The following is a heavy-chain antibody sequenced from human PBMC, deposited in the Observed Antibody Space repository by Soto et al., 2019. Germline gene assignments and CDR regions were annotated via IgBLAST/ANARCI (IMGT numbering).Heavy chain of an antibody. V-gene: IGHV4-59*01. CDR3: ARARKATYITGGFDS. Sequence: PSETLSLTRGVSGGSISYYYWSWIRQSPEKGLEYIAYSSYGGITNLNGALNGRVTMSIDTSKNQFSLKATSLTAADTAVYYCARARKATYITGGFDSWGQGTLVTVSS. CDR1: GGSISYYY. CDR2: SSYGGIT. J-gene: IGHJ4*02. D-gene: IGHD3-3*01.